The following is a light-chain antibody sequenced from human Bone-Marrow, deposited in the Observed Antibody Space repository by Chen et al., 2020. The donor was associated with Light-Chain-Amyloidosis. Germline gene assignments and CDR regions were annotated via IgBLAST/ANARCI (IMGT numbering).Light chain of an antibody. V-gene: IGLV3-21*02. Sequence: SYVLTQPPSVSVAPGQAATIACGGNNIGSTSVHWYQQTPGQAPRLVVYDDSDRPSGIPERLSGSNSGNTATLTISRVEAGDEADYYCQVWDRSSDRPVFGGGTKLTVL. J-gene: IGLJ3*02. CDR3: QVWDRSSDRPV. CDR2: DDS. CDR1: NIGSTS.